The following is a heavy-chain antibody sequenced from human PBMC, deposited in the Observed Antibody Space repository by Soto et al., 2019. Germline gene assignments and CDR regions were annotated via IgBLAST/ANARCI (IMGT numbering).Heavy chain of an antibody. V-gene: IGHV4-59*01. CDR2: IYYSGSP. D-gene: IGHD1-1*01. CDR1: GGFISIYY. Sequence: QVQLQESGPGLVKPSETLSLTCTVSGGFISIYYWSWVRQSPGKGLEWIGYIYYSGSPTYNPSLKSRVTISVDPSRNQFSLILTSVTASDTAVYYCARGLEQARPDSYYYYMDLWGKGTTVTVSS. CDR3: ARGLEQARPDSYYYYMDL. J-gene: IGHJ6*03.